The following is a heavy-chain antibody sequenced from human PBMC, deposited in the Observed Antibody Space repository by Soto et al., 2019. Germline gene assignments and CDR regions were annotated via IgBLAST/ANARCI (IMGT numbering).Heavy chain of an antibody. J-gene: IGHJ5*02. CDR1: GFTFRSYA. Sequence: WGSLRLSCAASGFTFRSYAMSWSRQSPGKGLEWVSSLLRSGSSTYYADSVKGRFTISSDISANSLYLQMDSLRAENTAVYYCAKDAVSGDGVWLLDSWGQGTVVTLSS. CDR3: AKDAVSGDGVWLLDS. V-gene: IGHV3-23*01. CDR2: LLRSGSST. D-gene: IGHD4-17*01.